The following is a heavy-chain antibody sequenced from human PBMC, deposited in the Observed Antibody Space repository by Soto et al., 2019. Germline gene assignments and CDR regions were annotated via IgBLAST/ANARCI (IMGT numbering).Heavy chain of an antibody. CDR2: VYYTGDT. D-gene: IGHD4-17*01. V-gene: IGHV4-59*08. Sequence: QVQLQQSGPRLVKPSEPLSLTCTVSSGPDRSHNWGWIRQPPGRGLEWIGYVYYTGDTAYNPSLRRRVSRSADTSTNDTSLTLSSVTAADTAVYYCVRQGIDYLHGLVDVWGQGTTVSVSS. CDR1: SGPDRSHN. CDR3: VRQGIDYLHGLVDV. J-gene: IGHJ6*02.